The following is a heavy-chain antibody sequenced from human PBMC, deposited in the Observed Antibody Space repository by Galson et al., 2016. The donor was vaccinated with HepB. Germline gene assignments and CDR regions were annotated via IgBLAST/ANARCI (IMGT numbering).Heavy chain of an antibody. CDR1: GFTFSTYN. J-gene: IGHJ4*02. D-gene: IGHD3-3*01. V-gene: IGHV3-21*01. CDR2: ISSSSTYI. Sequence: SLRLSCAASGFTFSTYNMNWVRQAPGKGLEWVSSISSSSTYIYYADSVKGRFTIFRDNAKNSLYLQMNSLRAEDTAVYYCARDHYDFWSAYIASLGGFIDYWGQGTLVTVSS. CDR3: ARDHYDFWSAYIASLGGFIDY.